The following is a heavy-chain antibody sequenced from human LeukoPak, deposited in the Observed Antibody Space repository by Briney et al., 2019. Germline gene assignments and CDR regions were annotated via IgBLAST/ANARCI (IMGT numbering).Heavy chain of an antibody. D-gene: IGHD3-10*01. CDR2: ISSSSSYT. CDR1: GFTFSDYY. Sequence: GGSLRLSCAASGFTFSDYYMSWIRQAPGKGLEWVSYISSSSSYTNYADSVKGRFTISGDNAKNSLYLQMNSLRAEDTAVYYCARSGVRGVITPDYWGQGTLITVSS. J-gene: IGHJ4*02. CDR3: ARSGVRGVITPDY. V-gene: IGHV3-11*06.